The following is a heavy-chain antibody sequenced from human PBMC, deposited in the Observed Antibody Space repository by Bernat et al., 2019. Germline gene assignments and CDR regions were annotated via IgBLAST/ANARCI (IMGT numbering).Heavy chain of an antibody. CDR2: ISGPGVTT. D-gene: IGHD2-21*02. CDR3: AKEAAFCGTGCYSLADC. Sequence: EVQLVESGGGLVQPGGSLRVSCAASGFTFSSYSMIWVRQAPGKGLEWVALISGPGVTTHYADSVKGRFTISRDNSKNTLFLQMKSLRAEDTAVYYCAKEAAFCGTGCYSLADCWGQGTLVTVSS. J-gene: IGHJ4*02. V-gene: IGHV3-23*04. CDR1: GFTFSSYS.